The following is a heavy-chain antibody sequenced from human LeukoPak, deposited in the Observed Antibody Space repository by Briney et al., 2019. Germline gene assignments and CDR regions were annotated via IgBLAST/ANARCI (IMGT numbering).Heavy chain of an antibody. CDR3: ARLRGRVRGGRGTPDDY. CDR2: ISSSGST. Sequence: SETLSLTCTVSGDSISSGDYYWSWIRQPAGKGLEWIGRISSSGSTNYNPSLKSRVTISVDTSKNQFSLKLSSVTAADTAVYYCARLRGRVRGGRGTPDDYWGQGTLVTVSS. D-gene: IGHD3-10*01. J-gene: IGHJ4*02. V-gene: IGHV4-61*02. CDR1: GDSISSGDYY.